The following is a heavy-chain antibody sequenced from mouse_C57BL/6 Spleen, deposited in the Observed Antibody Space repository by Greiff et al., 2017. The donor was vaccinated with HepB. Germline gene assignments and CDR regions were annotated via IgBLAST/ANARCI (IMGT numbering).Heavy chain of an antibody. V-gene: IGHV1-22*01. CDR3: ARFGDGYLYYFDY. J-gene: IGHJ2*01. D-gene: IGHD2-3*01. CDR2: INPNNGGT. CDR1: GYTFTDYN. Sequence: EVQLQQSGPELVKPGASVKMSCKASGYTFTDYNMHWVKQSHGKSLEWIGYINPNNGGTSYNQKFKGKATLTVNKSSSTAYMELRSLTSEDSAVYDCARFGDGYLYYFDYWGQGTTLTVSS.